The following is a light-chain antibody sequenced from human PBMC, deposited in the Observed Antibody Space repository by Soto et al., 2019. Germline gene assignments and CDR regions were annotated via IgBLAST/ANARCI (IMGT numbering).Light chain of an antibody. CDR2: DAS. CDR3: QQYLSVPPYG. CDR1: QTISIY. J-gene: IGKJ2*03. V-gene: IGKV3-20*01. Sequence: EIVLTQSPGTLSSSPGERATLSCRASQTISIYLAWYQHKPGQAPRLLIYDASSRATDVPDRFSGSGSGTDFTLTIGRLEPEDFAVYYCQQYLSVPPYGFGQGTKLEMK.